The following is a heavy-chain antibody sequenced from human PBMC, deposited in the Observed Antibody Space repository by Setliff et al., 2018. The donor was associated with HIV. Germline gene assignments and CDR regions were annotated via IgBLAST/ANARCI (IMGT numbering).Heavy chain of an antibody. CDR3: AREWRGRYYYYMDV. CDR1: GGSIRSSSYY. D-gene: IGHD3-10*01. J-gene: IGHJ6*03. Sequence: SETLSLTCTVSGGSIRSSSYYWGWIRQPPGKGLEWIGSIYYSGSTYYNPSLKSRVTISVDMSKNQLSLKLSSVTAADTAVYYCAREWRGRYYYYMDVWGKGTTVTVSS. V-gene: IGHV4-39*02. CDR2: IYYSGST.